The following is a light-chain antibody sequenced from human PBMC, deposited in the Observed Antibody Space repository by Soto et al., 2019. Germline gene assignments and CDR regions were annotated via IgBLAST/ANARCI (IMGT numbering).Light chain of an antibody. J-gene: IGKJ2*01. CDR1: QSVSSSY. CDR2: VAS. CDR3: QQYGSSPMYT. V-gene: IGKV3-20*01. Sequence: EIVLTQSPGTLSLSPGERATLSCRASQSVSSSYLAWYKQKPGKAPRLLIYVASSSATGIPDRLSGSGSGTDVTLTISRLEPEDVAVSYCQQYGSSPMYTFGQGTKVEIK.